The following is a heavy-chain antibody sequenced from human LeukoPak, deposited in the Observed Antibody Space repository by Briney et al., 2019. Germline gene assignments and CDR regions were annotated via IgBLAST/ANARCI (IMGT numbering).Heavy chain of an antibody. D-gene: IGHD2-2*01. V-gene: IGHV3-23*01. CDR1: GFTFSSYG. J-gene: IGHJ4*02. CDR2: ISGSGGST. CDR3: AKEGVICSSTSCYGYFDY. Sequence: GGTLRLSCAASGFTFSSYGMSWVRQAPGKGLEWVSAISGSGGSTYYADSVKGRFTISRDNSKNTLYLQMNSLRAEDTAVYYCAKEGVICSSTSCYGYFDYWGQGTLVTVSS.